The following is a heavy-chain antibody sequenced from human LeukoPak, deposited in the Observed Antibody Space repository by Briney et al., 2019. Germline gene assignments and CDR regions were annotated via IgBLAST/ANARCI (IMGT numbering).Heavy chain of an antibody. D-gene: IGHD2-21*02. V-gene: IGHV1-46*01. CDR2: INPSGGST. Sequence: ASVKVPCKASGYTFTSYYMHWVRQAPGQGLEWMGIINPSGGSTSYAQKFQGRVTMTRDMSTSTVYMELSSLRSEDTAVYYCARVGGPTADFDYWGQGTLVTVSS. CDR3: ARVGGPTADFDY. J-gene: IGHJ4*02. CDR1: GYTFTSYY.